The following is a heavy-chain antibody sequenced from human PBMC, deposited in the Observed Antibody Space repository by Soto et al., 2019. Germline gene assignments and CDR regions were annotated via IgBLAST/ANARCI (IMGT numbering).Heavy chain of an antibody. Sequence: QVQLQESGPGLVKPSETLSLTCTVSGGSISRYYWSWIRQPPGKGLEWIGYIYYSGSTNYNPSLKSRVTISVDTSKNQFSLKLSSVTAADTAVYYCARDYGDYGAGWFDPWGQGTLVTVSS. CDR2: IYYSGST. D-gene: IGHD4-17*01. J-gene: IGHJ5*02. V-gene: IGHV4-59*01. CDR3: ARDYGDYGAGWFDP. CDR1: GGSISRYY.